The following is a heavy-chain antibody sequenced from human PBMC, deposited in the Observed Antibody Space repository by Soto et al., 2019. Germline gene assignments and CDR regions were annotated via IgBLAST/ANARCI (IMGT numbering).Heavy chain of an antibody. J-gene: IGHJ4*02. Sequence: SETLSLTCAVSGGSISSSNWWSWIRQPPGKGLEWIGEINHSGSTNYNPSLKSRVTISVDTSKNQFSLKLSSVTAADTAVYYCARLYPPLRGSSWLDYWGQGTLVTSPQ. CDR1: GGSISSSNW. CDR2: INHSGST. CDR3: ARLYPPLRGSSWLDY. V-gene: IGHV4-4*02. D-gene: IGHD6-13*01.